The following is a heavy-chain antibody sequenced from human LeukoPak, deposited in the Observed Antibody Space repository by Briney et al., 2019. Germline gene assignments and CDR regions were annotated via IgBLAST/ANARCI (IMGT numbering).Heavy chain of an antibody. D-gene: IGHD1-1*01. Sequence: AGGSLRLSCAASGFTFSSYAMTWVRQAPGKGLEWVSGISGSGGSTSYADSVKGRFTISRDNSKNTLFLQMNGLRAEDTAVYYCAKNLRQLAVTGCDYWGKGTLVTVSS. V-gene: IGHV3-23*01. CDR3: AKNLRQLAVTGCDY. CDR2: ISGSGGST. CDR1: GFTFSSYA. J-gene: IGHJ4*02.